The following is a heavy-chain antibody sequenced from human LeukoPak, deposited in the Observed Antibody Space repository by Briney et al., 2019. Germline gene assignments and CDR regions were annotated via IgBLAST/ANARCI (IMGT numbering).Heavy chain of an antibody. J-gene: IGHJ4*02. CDR3: ARGRSYGFDFDS. V-gene: IGHV4-61*01. D-gene: IGHD5-18*01. Sequence: SETLSLTCDVSGVSINTCCYYWTWIRQPPGKGLEWIGYKYYSGSTRYNSSLRSRLTISLYTSKNQFSLRLTSVTAADTAVYYCARGRSYGFDFDSWGPGTLVIVSS. CDR1: GVSINTCCYY. CDR2: KYYSGST.